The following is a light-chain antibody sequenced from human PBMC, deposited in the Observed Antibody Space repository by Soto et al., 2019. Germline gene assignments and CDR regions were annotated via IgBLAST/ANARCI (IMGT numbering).Light chain of an antibody. CDR3: QQYYSYPQVT. Sequence: AIRMTQSPSSLSASTGDRVTITCRASQGISSYLDWYQQKPGKAPKLLIYAASTVQSGVPSRFSGSGSGTDFTLTISCLQSEDFATYYCQQYYSYPQVTFGPGTKVDIK. CDR2: AAS. V-gene: IGKV1-8*01. J-gene: IGKJ3*01. CDR1: QGISSY.